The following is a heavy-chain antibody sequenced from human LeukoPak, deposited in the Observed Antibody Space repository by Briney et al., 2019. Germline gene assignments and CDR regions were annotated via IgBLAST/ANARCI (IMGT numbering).Heavy chain of an antibody. CDR1: GLTFGHYA. D-gene: IGHD3-10*01. CDR2: IIGDGDGT. CDR3: AKDRGGYYGSGTSYYFYGMDV. J-gene: IGHJ6*01. Sequence: PGRSLTLSCAASGLTFGHYAIRWARQAARGCLEWVSLIIGDGDGTYYADSVKGPFPISRDTSRNSLYLQMESLGTEDTALYYCAKDRGGYYGSGTSYYFYGMDVWGQGTTVTVSS. V-gene: IGHV3-43*02.